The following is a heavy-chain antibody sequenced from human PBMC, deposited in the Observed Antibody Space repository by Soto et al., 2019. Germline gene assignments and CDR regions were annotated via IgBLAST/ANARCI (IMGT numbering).Heavy chain of an antibody. J-gene: IGHJ6*02. Sequence: SETLSLTCTVSGGSISSSSYYWGWIRQPPGKGLECIGSIYYSGSTYYNPSLRSRVTISVDTSKNQFSLKLSSVTAADTAVYYCARSPFPYFFGSGSYYNFLYSFGMHVWGQRT. V-gene: IGHV4-39*01. CDR1: GGSISSSSYY. CDR3: ARSPFPYFFGSGSYYNFLYSFGMHV. CDR2: IYYSGST. D-gene: IGHD3-10*01.